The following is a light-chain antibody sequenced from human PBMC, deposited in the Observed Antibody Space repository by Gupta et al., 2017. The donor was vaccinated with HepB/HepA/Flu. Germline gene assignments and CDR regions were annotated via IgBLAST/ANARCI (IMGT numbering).Light chain of an antibody. Sequence: EIVLTQSPGTLPLSPGERATLSCRASQSVSNTYLAWYQQKPGQAPRLLIYGASSRATGSTDRFSGSGGGTDFILTISRREPEDFEVYYCQQEYIEHPMYTFGQGSKIDIK. J-gene: IGKJ2*01. CDR3: QQEYIEHPMYT. CDR2: GAS. CDR1: QSVSNTY. V-gene: IGKV3-20*01.